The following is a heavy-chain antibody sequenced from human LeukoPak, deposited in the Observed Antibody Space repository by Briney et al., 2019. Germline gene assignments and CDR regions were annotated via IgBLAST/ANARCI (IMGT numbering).Heavy chain of an antibody. J-gene: IGHJ5*02. CDR2: ISGSGGST. Sequence: GGSLRLSCAASGFTFSSYAMSWVRQAPGKGLEWVSAISGSGGSTYYADSVKGRFTISRVNSKNTLYLQMNSLRAEDTAVYYCAAAHYYDSSGYPWGQGTLVTVSS. D-gene: IGHD3-22*01. V-gene: IGHV3-23*01. CDR3: AAAHYYDSSGYP. CDR1: GFTFSSYA.